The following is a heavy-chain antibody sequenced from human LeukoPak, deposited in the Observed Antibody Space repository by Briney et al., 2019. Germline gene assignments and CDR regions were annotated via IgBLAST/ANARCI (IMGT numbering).Heavy chain of an antibody. CDR3: ARDSAYCSSTSCVGDAFDI. Sequence: GGSLRLSCAASGFTFSRNWMSWVRQAPGKGLEWVANIKQDGSEKNYVDSVKGRFTISRDNAKNSLYLQMNSLRAEDTAVYCCARDSAYCSSTSCVGDAFDIWGQGTMVTVSS. D-gene: IGHD2-2*01. CDR2: IKQDGSEK. V-gene: IGHV3-7*03. CDR1: GFTFSRNW. J-gene: IGHJ3*02.